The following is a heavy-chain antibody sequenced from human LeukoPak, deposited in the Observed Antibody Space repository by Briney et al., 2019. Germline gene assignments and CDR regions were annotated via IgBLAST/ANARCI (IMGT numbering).Heavy chain of an antibody. D-gene: IGHD3-22*01. Sequence: GSLRLSCAASGFTFSSYAMSWVRQPPGKGLEWIAYIYYLGSTSYSPSLRGRGSISVDTSKNQFSLNLNSVTAADTAIYYCARNYYDTTGEFATHWYFDLWGRGTLVTVSS. CDR1: GFTFSSYA. J-gene: IGHJ2*01. CDR3: ARNYYDTTGEFATHWYFDL. V-gene: IGHV4-59*01. CDR2: IYYLGST.